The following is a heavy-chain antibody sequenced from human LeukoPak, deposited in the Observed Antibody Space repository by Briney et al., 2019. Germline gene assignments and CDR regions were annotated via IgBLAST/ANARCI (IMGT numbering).Heavy chain of an antibody. D-gene: IGHD3-22*01. V-gene: IGHV3-15*01. J-gene: IGHJ4*02. CDR3: TTDQGVYYDSSGYYPDDY. CDR1: GFTFSNFG. CDR2: IKSKTDGGTT. Sequence: GGSLRLSCAASGFTFSNFGINWVRQAPGKGLEWVGRIKSKTDGGTTDYAAPVKGRFTISRDDSKNTLYLQMNSLKTEDTAVYYCTTDQGVYYDSSGYYPDDYWGQGTLVTVSS.